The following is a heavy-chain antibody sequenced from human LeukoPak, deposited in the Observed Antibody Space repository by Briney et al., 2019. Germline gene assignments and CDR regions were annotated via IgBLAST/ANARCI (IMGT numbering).Heavy chain of an antibody. D-gene: IGHD3-22*01. Sequence: MPSDTLSLTCTVSGGSISGYYWSWIRQPPEKGLEWIGYINYSGDSNYNPSLKSRVTISVDTSKNQFSLKLSSVTAADTAVYYCARQTYYYDSSGYLGPFDYWGQGTLVTVSS. V-gene: IGHV4-59*08. CDR3: ARQTYYYDSSGYLGPFDY. CDR2: INYSGDS. J-gene: IGHJ4*02. CDR1: GGSISGYY.